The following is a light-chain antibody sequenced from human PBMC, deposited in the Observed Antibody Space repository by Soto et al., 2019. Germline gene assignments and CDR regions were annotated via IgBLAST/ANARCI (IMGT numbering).Light chain of an antibody. V-gene: IGKV1-9*01. CDR1: QGISTY. Sequence: DIQMTQSPSFLSASVGDIVTITCRASQGISTYLAWYQQKPGKAPKLLIYAASTLQSGVPLSFSGSGSGTSFTLTISSLQPEDFATYYCQKLLSYPINFGQGTRLEIK. CDR2: AAS. CDR3: QKLLSYPIN. J-gene: IGKJ5*01.